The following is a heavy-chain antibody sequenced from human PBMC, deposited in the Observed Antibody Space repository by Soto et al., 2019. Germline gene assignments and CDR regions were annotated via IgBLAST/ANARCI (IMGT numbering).Heavy chain of an antibody. D-gene: IGHD6-13*01. CDR1: GFTVSSNY. CDR3: ARAWAAAGGPFDY. V-gene: IGHV3-53*02. CDR2: SYSGGST. Sequence: EVQMVETGGGLIQPGGSLRLSCAASGFTVSSNYMSWVRQAPGKGLEWESVSYSGGSTYYADSVKGRFTISIDNSKNTLYLQMNSLGAEDTAVYYCARAWAAAGGPFDYWGPGTLVTVSS. J-gene: IGHJ4*02.